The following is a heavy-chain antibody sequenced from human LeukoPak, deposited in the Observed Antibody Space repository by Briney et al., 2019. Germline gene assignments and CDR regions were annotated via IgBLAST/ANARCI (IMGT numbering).Heavy chain of an antibody. J-gene: IGHJ5*02. Sequence: ASVKVSRKASGYTFIDYYIHWVRQAPGQGLEWMGRINPSSGGTNYAQKFQGRVTMTRDTSITTAYMELSRLRSDDTAVYYCARDDNSGYYSGPWGQGTLVTVSS. CDR1: GYTFIDYY. CDR3: ARDDNSGYYSGP. D-gene: IGHD3-22*01. V-gene: IGHV1-2*06. CDR2: INPSSGGT.